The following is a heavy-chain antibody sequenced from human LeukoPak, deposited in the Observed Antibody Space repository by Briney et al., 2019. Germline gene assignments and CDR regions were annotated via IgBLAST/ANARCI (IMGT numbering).Heavy chain of an antibody. Sequence: GGSLRLSCAASGFTFSSYSMNWVRQAPGKGLEWVSYISSSGSTIYYADSVKGRFTISRDNAKNSLYLQMNSLRAEATAVYYCARGLTIAVELIRIAHAFDICGQGKMVTVSS. V-gene: IGHV3-48*01. J-gene: IGHJ3*02. CDR1: GFTFSSYS. D-gene: IGHD6-19*01. CDR2: ISSSGSTI. CDR3: ARGLTIAVELIRIAHAFDI.